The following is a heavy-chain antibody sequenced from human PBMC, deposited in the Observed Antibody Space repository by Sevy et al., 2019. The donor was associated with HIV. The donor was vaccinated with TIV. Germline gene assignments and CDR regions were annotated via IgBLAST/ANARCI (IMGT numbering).Heavy chain of an antibody. CDR2: INGEGSST. CDR1: GFTFSSYW. J-gene: IGHJ4*02. V-gene: IGHV3-74*01. D-gene: IGHD1-20*01. Sequence: GECLRLSCAASGFTFSSYWMRWVRQAPGKGLVWVSRINGEGSSTTYADSVKGRFTISRDNAKNTLYLQMNSLRAEDTAVYYCARARGITGTTGFDYWGQGTLVTVSS. CDR3: ARARGITGTTGFDY.